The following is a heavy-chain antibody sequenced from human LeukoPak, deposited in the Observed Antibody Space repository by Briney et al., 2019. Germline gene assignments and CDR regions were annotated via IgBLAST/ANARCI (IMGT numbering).Heavy chain of an antibody. J-gene: IGHJ4*02. CDR2: TSFDGSYK. V-gene: IGHV3-30*03. CDR1: GFTFSSYG. CDR3: ARVGGDRVAY. Sequence: GGSLRLSCAASGFTFSSYGMHWVRQAPGKGLEWVAMTSFDGSYKNYADSVKGRFTISRDNVKNTLYLQMNSLRPEDTAVYYCARVGGDRVAYWGQGTLVTVSS. D-gene: IGHD4-17*01.